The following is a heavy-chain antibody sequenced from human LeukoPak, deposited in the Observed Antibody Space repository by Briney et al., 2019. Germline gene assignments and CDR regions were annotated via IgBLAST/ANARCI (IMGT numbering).Heavy chain of an antibody. Sequence: PGGSLRLSCAASGFTFSSYAMSWVRQAPGKGLEWVSTVSGNGGITYYADSMKGRFTISRDNSKNTLFLQMNSLRAEDTAVYYCATPRDYYYMDVGGKGTTVTISS. V-gene: IGHV3-23*01. CDR3: ATPRDYYYMDV. J-gene: IGHJ6*03. CDR2: VSGNGGIT. CDR1: GFTFSSYA.